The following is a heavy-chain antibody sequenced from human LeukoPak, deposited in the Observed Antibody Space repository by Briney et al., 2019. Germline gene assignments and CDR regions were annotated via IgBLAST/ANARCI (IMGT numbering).Heavy chain of an antibody. CDR2: ISESGSSI. Sequence: GGSLRLSCAASRFSVSNYNMNWVRQAPGKGLEWVSFISESGSSIYYAESVMGRFTISRDNAKNSVSLQMNSLTDEDTAVYYCARGPLGWSDYWGQGILVTVSS. J-gene: IGHJ4*02. CDR1: RFSVSNYN. D-gene: IGHD1-26*01. V-gene: IGHV3-48*02. CDR3: ARGPLGWSDY.